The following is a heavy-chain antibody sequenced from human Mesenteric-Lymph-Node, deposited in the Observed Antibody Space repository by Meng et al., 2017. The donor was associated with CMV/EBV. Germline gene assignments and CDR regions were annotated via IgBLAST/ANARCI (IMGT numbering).Heavy chain of an antibody. Sequence: GESLKISCAASGFTFSTYDMSWVRQAPGKGLEWVSAFSGRSHSTYYADSVKGRFTISRDNAKNSLYLQMNSLRAEDTAVYYCASRSPQRITGYWGQGTLVTVSS. J-gene: IGHJ4*02. CDR3: ASRSPQRITGY. D-gene: IGHD1-20*01. V-gene: IGHV3-23*01. CDR2: FSGRSHST. CDR1: GFTFSTYD.